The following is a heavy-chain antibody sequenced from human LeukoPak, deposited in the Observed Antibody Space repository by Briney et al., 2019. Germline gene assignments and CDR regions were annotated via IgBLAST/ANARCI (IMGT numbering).Heavy chain of an antibody. CDR2: ISGSGIST. CDR1: GFTFSSYA. Sequence: SGGSLRLSCAASGFTFSSYAMSWVRQAPGKGLVWVSAISGSGISTYYADSVKGRFTISRDNSKNTLYLQMNSLRAEDTAVYYCARGGGWSAIDYWGQGALGTVSS. CDR3: ARGGGWSAIDY. V-gene: IGHV3-23*01. D-gene: IGHD5-18*01. J-gene: IGHJ4*02.